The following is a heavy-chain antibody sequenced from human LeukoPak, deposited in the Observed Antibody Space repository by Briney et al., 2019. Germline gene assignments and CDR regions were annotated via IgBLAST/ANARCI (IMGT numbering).Heavy chain of an antibody. V-gene: IGHV1-18*01. J-gene: IGHJ4*02. CDR2: ISAYNGNT. CDR3: ARDPGPYYYGSGSYYSVGIFAY. D-gene: IGHD3-10*01. Sequence: ASVKVSCKASGYTFTSYGISWVRQAPGQGLEWMGWISAYNGNTNYAQKLQGRVTMTTDTSTSTAYMELRSLRSDDTAVYYCARDPGPYYYGSGSYYSVGIFAYGAQGPLVPVPS. CDR1: GYTFTSYG.